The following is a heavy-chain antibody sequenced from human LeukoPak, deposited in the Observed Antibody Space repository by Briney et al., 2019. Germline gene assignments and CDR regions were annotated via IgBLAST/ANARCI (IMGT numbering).Heavy chain of an antibody. CDR3: TRGTSWFFTN. CDR2: LSSSGGT. Sequence: SQTLSLTCDVSGFSITSGTFYWSWIRQSAGKGLERIGRLSSSGGTTDNPSLQNRVTISRDTSQNQFFLTLTSVTAADTALYYCTRGTSWFFTNWGQGILVTVSS. J-gene: IGHJ1*01. CDR1: GFSITSGTFY. D-gene: IGHD6-13*01. V-gene: IGHV4-61*02.